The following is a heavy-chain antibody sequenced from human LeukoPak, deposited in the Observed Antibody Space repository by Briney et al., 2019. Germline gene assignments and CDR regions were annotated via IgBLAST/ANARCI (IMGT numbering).Heavy chain of an antibody. D-gene: IGHD3-9*01. Sequence: SGGSLRLSCVGSGFTFTDYAIHWLRQAPGKGMESVAFISSDGNVKFYVDSVKGRSTISRDNFRNTVSPEMTTLRPEDTAVYYCVRDLTYGARFDYWGQGTLVTVSS. CDR2: ISSDGNVK. V-gene: IGHV3-30*04. J-gene: IGHJ4*02. CDR3: VRDLTYGARFDY. CDR1: GFTFTDYA.